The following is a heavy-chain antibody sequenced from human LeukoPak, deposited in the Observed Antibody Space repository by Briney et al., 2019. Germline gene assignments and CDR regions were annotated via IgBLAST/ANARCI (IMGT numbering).Heavy chain of an antibody. CDR3: ARDLLNEGNHLDY. D-gene: IGHD4-23*01. V-gene: IGHV4-30-4*01. Sequence: PSQTLSLTCTVSGGSISSGDYYWSWIRQPPGKGLEWIGYIYYSGSTYHNPSVKSRVTISVDTSKNQFSLKLSSVTAADTAVYYCARDLLNEGNHLDYWGQGTLVTVSS. J-gene: IGHJ4*02. CDR2: IYYSGST. CDR1: GGSISSGDYY.